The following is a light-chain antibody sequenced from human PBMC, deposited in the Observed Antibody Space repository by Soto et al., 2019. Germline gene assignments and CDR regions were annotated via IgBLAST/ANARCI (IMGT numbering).Light chain of an antibody. CDR3: QQYGGSPRT. CDR1: QSINSF. V-gene: IGKV3-20*01. CDR2: GAS. Sequence: EIVLTQSPGTLSLSPGEGATLSCRASQSINSFLAWYQQRRGQAPRLLTHGASNRATGIPDRFSGSGYGPDFTLTISRLAPEAFAVYYCQQYGGSPRTFGQGTKV. J-gene: IGKJ1*01.